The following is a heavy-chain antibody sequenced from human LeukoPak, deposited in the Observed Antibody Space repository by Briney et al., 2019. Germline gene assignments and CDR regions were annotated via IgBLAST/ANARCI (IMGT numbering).Heavy chain of an antibody. J-gene: IGHJ3*02. CDR3: ARDLWTGAFDI. V-gene: IGHV4-61*02. CDR2: FYTSGGT. CDR1: GASINSGNYY. Sequence: SETLSLTCTVSGASINSGNYYWNWIRQPAGKGLEWIGRFYTSGGTNYSPSLKSRVTISVDTSKNQFSLRLSSVTAADTAVYYCARDLWTGAFDIWGQGTMVTVSS. D-gene: IGHD1-1*01.